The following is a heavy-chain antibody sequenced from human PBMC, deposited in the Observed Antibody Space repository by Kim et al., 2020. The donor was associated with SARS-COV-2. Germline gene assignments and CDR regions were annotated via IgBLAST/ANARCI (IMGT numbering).Heavy chain of an antibody. CDR2: ISWNSGSI. V-gene: IGHV3-9*01. Sequence: GGSLRLSCAASGFTFDDYAMHWVRQAPGKGLEWVSGISWNSGSIGYADSVKGRFTISRDNAKNSLYLQMNSLRAEDTALYYCAKDILDSSGWYHYYYYGMDVWGQGTTVTVSS. CDR1: GFTFDDYA. CDR3: AKDILDSSGWYHYYYYGMDV. J-gene: IGHJ6*02. D-gene: IGHD6-19*01.